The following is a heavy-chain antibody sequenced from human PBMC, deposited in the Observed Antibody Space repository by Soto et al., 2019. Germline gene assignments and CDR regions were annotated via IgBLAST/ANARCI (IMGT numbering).Heavy chain of an antibody. J-gene: IGHJ4*02. D-gene: IGHD2-15*01. CDR3: TRGGASFDF. Sequence: LCLSSSDSGCVVWGLRMNFVRHGLGKGQEWVANINHGGSEKNYVDSVEGRFTISRDNAKSSLFLQMNSLRAEDTAVYYCTRGGASFDFWGPGTLVIVSS. CDR2: INHGGSEK. CDR1: GCVVWGLR. V-gene: IGHV3-7*04.